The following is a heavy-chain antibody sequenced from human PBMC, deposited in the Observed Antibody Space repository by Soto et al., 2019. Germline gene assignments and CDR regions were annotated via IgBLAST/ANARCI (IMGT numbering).Heavy chain of an antibody. V-gene: IGHV4-59*08. CDR2: IYYSGST. D-gene: IGHD2-2*01. Sequence: SETLSLTCTVSGGSXSSYYWSWIRQPPGKGLEWIGYIYYSGSTNYNPSLKSRVTISVDTSKNQFSLKLSSVTAADTAVYYCARHGCSSTSCYAYYYYYGMDVWGQGTTVTSP. J-gene: IGHJ6*02. CDR3: ARHGCSSTSCYAYYYYYGMDV. CDR1: GGSXSSYY.